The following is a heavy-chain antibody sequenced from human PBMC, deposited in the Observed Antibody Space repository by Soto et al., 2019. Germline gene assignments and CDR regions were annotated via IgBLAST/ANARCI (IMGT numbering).Heavy chain of an antibody. V-gene: IGHV5-51*01. J-gene: IGHJ6*02. Sequence: GESLKISCKGSGYSFTSYWIGWVRQMPGKGLEWMGIIYPGDSDTRYSPSFQGQVTISADKSISTAYLQWSSLKASDTAMYYCARQAEIGREIAGFRVSSSWYESPYGMDVWGQGTTVTVSS. CDR1: GYSFTSYW. CDR3: ARQAEIGREIAGFRVSSSWYESPYGMDV. CDR2: IYPGDSDT. D-gene: IGHD6-13*01.